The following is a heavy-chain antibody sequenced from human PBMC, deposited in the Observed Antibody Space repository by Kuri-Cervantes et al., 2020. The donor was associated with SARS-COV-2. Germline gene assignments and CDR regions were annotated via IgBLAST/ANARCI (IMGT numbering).Heavy chain of an antibody. D-gene: IGHD3-3*01. V-gene: IGHV4-39*07. J-gene: IGHJ4*02. CDR2: INHSGST. Sequence: SETLSLTCTVSGGSISSSSYYWGWIRQPPGKGLEWIREINHSGSTNYNPSLKSRVTISVDTSKNQFSLKLSSVTAADTAVYYCARWSGSVYFDYWGQGTLVTVSS. CDR1: GGSISSSSYY. CDR3: ARWSGSVYFDY.